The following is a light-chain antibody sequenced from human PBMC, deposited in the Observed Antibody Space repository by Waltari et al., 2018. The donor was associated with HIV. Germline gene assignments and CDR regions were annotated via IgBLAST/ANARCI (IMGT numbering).Light chain of an antibody. V-gene: IGLV1-47*01. CDR1: SSNIVSNY. Sequence: QSVLTQPPSASGTPGQRVPISCSGSSSNIVSNYVYWYQQLPGTAPKLLLYRNNQRPSGVPDRFSGSKSGTSASLAISGLRSEDEADYYCAAWDDSLSGYVVFGGGTKLTVL. J-gene: IGLJ2*01. CDR3: AAWDDSLSGYVV. CDR2: RNN.